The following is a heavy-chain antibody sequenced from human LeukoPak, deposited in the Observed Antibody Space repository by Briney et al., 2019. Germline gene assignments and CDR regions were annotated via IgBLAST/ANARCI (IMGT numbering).Heavy chain of an antibody. V-gene: IGHV1-24*01. CDR2: LDVEDDEP. CDR1: GYRLSELS. CDR3: ARRWPSSIPNHDAFDI. J-gene: IGHJ3*02. Sequence: ASVKVSCKVSGYRLSELSMHWVRQAPGKGLEWMGGLDVEDDEPIYAQKFQGGVIMTEDTSTDTAYMELSSLRSEDTAVYYCARRWPSSIPNHDAFDIWGQGTMVTVSS. D-gene: IGHD6-13*01.